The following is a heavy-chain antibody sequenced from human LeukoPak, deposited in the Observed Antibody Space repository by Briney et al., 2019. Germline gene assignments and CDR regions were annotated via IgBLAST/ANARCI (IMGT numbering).Heavy chain of an antibody. J-gene: IGHJ4*02. Sequence: GGSLRLSCAGSGFMFSGYVVHWVRQAPGKGLEWVSYISSSGSTIYYADSVKGRFTISRDNAKNSLYLQMNSLRAEDTAVYYCARVGGYGDYWGQGTLVTVSS. CDR3: ARVGGYGDY. D-gene: IGHD3-16*01. V-gene: IGHV3-48*03. CDR1: GFMFSGYV. CDR2: ISSSGSTI.